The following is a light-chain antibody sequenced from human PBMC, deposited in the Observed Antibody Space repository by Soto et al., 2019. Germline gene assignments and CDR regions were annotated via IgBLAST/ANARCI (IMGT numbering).Light chain of an antibody. Sequence: EIVLAQSPATLSLSPGERATLSCRASQSVSSYLAWYQQKPGQAPRLLIYDASTRATGIPARFSGSGSGTDFTLTISSLEPEDFAVYYCQQRSNWPITFGQGTRLRL. V-gene: IGKV3-11*01. CDR3: QQRSNWPIT. CDR2: DAS. CDR1: QSVSSY. J-gene: IGKJ5*01.